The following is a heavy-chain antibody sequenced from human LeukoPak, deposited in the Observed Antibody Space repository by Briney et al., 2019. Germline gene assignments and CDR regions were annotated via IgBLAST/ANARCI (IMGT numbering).Heavy chain of an antibody. Sequence: PSETLSLTCTVSGGSISSSNYYWGWIRQPPGKGLEWIGSIYYSGITYYNPSLKSRVTISVETSNNQFSLKLSSVTAADTAMYYCARLLIYCSSTSCHFDYWGQGTLDTVSS. V-gene: IGHV4-39*01. J-gene: IGHJ4*02. D-gene: IGHD2-2*01. CDR3: ARLLIYCSSTSCHFDY. CDR1: GGSISSSNYY. CDR2: IYYSGIT.